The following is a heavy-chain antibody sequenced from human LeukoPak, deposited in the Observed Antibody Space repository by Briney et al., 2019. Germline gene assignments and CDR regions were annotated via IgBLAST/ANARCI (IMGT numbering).Heavy chain of an antibody. V-gene: IGHV4-31*03. CDR1: GGSISSGGYY. CDR2: IYYSGST. Sequence: SQTLSLTCTVSGGSISSGGYYWSWIRQHPGKGLEWIGYIYYSGSTYYNPSLKSRVTISVDTSKNQFSLKLSSVTAADTAVYYCARGSYYCGSGSYYNYGMDVWGQGTTVTVSS. J-gene: IGHJ6*02. CDR3: ARGSYYCGSGSYYNYGMDV. D-gene: IGHD3-10*01.